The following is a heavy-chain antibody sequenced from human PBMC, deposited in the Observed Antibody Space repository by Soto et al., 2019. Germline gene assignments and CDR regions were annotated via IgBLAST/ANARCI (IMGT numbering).Heavy chain of an antibody. J-gene: IGHJ4*02. D-gene: IGHD3-22*01. CDR2: INSGSSTI. V-gene: IGHV3-48*02. CDR3: VTDLSVGVINTPFDY. CDR1: GFTFSYYS. Sequence: EVQLVEAGGGLVQPGGSLRLSCKASGFTFSYYSLNWVRQGPGKGLEWIAHINSGSSTINYADSVRSRFTISRDDAKDSLYLQMNRLRDEDTAIYYCVTDLSVGVINTPFDYWGQGTLVTVSS.